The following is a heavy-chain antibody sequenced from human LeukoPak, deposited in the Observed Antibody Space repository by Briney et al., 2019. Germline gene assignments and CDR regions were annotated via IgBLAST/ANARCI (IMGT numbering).Heavy chain of an antibody. CDR3: ARVEAGVRGASEY. J-gene: IGHJ4*02. CDR2: ISSDGSKK. V-gene: IGHV3-30-3*01. CDR1: GFSFNNYP. D-gene: IGHD3-10*01. Sequence: GGSLRLSCEASGFSFNNYPMHWVRQAPGKGLEWVAVISSDGSKKYYADSVKGRFTISRDDSKNTLYLQMNNLRAEDTAVYYCARVEAGVRGASEYWGQGTLVTVSS.